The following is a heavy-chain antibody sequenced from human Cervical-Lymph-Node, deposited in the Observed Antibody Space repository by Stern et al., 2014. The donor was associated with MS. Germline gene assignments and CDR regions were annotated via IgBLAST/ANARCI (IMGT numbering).Heavy chain of an antibody. D-gene: IGHD6-13*01. V-gene: IGHV2-5*02. Sequence: EESGPTLVKPTQSLTLTCNFFGFSLTSSGVGVVWIRHLPGKALEWLALIYWEDDERYSPSLRSRLTITKDTSKNQVVLIMTDMNPVDTATYFCAREIAAVVPFDYWGQGIFVTVSS. CDR3: AREIAAVVPFDY. CDR1: GFSLTSSGVG. CDR2: IYWEDDE. J-gene: IGHJ4*02.